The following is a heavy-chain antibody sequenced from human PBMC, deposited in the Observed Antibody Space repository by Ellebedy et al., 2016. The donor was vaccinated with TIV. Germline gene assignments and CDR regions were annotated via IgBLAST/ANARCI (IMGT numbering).Heavy chain of an antibody. CDR1: DYSISSGYF. V-gene: IGHV4-38-2*02. CDR2: IYHSGST. D-gene: IGHD2-2*01. J-gene: IGHJ4*02. CDR3: ARGGGYCGSTSCYDDY. Sequence: SETLSLXXTVSDYSISSGYFWGWIRQPPGKGLEWIGSIYHSGSTYYNPSLESRVTIAADTSKNQFSLKLTSVTAADTAVYYCARGGGYCGSTSCYDDYWGQGTLVTVSS.